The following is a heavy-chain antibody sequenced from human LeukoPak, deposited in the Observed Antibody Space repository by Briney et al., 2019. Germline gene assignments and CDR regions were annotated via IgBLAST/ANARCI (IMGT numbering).Heavy chain of an antibody. V-gene: IGHV7-4-1*02. Sequence: ASVKVSCKASGYTFTSYAMNWVRQAPGQGLEWMGWINTNTGNPTYAQGYTGRFVFSLDTSVSTAYLQISSLKAEDTAVYYCARGIAEWLSILYLGNNWFDPWGQGTLVTVSS. J-gene: IGHJ5*02. CDR3: ARGIAEWLSILYLGNNWFDP. D-gene: IGHD6-13*01. CDR2: INTNTGNP. CDR1: GYTFTSYA.